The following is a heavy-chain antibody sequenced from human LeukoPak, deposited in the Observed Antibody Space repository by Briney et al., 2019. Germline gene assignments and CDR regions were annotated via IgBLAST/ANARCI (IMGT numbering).Heavy chain of an antibody. D-gene: IGHD3-22*01. CDR3: ARDEDYYDSSGYYSPKFDY. CDR1: GYTFTSYG. J-gene: IGHJ4*02. Sequence: ASVKVSCKASGYTFTSYGISWVRQAPGQGLEWMGWISAYNGNTNYAQKLQGRVTMTTDTSTSTAYMELSSLRSEDTAVYYCARDEDYYDSSGYYSPKFDYWGQGTLVTVSS. V-gene: IGHV1-18*01. CDR2: ISAYNGNT.